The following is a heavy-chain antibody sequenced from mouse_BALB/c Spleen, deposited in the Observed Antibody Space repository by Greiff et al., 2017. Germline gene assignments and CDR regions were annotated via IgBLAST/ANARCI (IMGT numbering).Heavy chain of an antibody. D-gene: IGHD2-2*01. CDR3: ARSGYAFMDY. V-gene: IGHV5-17*02. CDR2: ISSGSSTI. CDR1: GFTFSSFG. Sequence: EVQGVESGGGLVQPGGSRKLSCAASGFTFSSFGMHWVRQAPEKGLEWVAYISSGSSTIYYADTVKGRFTISRDNPKNTLFLQMTSLRSEDTAMYYCARSGYAFMDYWGQGTSVTVSS. J-gene: IGHJ4*01.